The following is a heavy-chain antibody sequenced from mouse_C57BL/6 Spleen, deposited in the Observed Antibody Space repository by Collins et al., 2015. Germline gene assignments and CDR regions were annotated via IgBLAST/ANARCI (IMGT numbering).Heavy chain of an antibody. Sequence: QVQLQQPGAELVKPGASVKMSCKASGYTFTSYWITWVKQRPGQGLEWIGDIYPGSGSTNYNEKFKSKATLTVDTSSSTAYMELRSLTSEDSAVYYCATAGTGWFAYWGQGTLVTVSA. CDR1: GYTFTSYW. CDR3: ATAGTGWFAY. V-gene: IGHV1-55*01. D-gene: IGHD3-3*01. CDR2: IYPGSGST. J-gene: IGHJ3*01.